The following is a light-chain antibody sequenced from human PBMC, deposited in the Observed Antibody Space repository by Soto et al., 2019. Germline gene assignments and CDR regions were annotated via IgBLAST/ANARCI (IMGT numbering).Light chain of an antibody. CDR3: CSDAGSNYV. V-gene: IGLV2-11*01. J-gene: IGLJ1*01. Sequence: QSALTEPRSVSVSPGQSVTVSCTGTSSDVGSYNFVSWYHQDPGKAPKLMIYDVSKRPSGVPDRFSGSKSGNTASLTIFGLQAEDEADYYCCSDAGSNYVFGTGTKVTVL. CDR1: SSDVGSYNF. CDR2: DVS.